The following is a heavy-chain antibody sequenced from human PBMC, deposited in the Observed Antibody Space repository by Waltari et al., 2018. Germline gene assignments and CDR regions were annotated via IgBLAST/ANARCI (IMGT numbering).Heavy chain of an antibody. V-gene: IGHV3-7*01. CDR3: ARGTYGSGSYYNWNWFDP. J-gene: IGHJ5*02. D-gene: IGHD3-10*01. CDR2: IKQDGSEK. Sequence: EVQLVESGGGLVQPGGSLRLSCAASGFTFSSYWMSWVRQAPGKGLEWVANIKQDGSEKYYVDSVKGRFTISRDNAKNSLYLQMNSLRAEDTAVYYCARGTYGSGSYYNWNWFDPWGQGTLVTVSS. CDR1: GFTFSSYW.